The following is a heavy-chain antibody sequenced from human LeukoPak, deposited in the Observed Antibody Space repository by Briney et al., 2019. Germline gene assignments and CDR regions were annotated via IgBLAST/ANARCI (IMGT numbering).Heavy chain of an antibody. CDR3: AGDRAGGDIVVVPAAYDY. Sequence: GGSLRLSCAASGFTFDDYGMSWVRQAPGKGLEWVSGINWNGGSTGYAGSVKGRFTISRDNAKNSLYLQMNSLRAEDTALYYCAGDRAGGDIVVVPAAYDYWGQGTLVTVSS. V-gene: IGHV3-20*04. CDR1: GFTFDDYG. CDR2: INWNGGST. J-gene: IGHJ4*02. D-gene: IGHD2-2*01.